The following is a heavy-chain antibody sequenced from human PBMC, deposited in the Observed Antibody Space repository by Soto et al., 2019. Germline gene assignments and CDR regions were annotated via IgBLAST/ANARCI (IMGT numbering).Heavy chain of an antibody. CDR3: ARDIGGYYYDSSGPLNAFDI. CDR2: IYYSGST. Sequence: ETLSLTCTVSGGSISSYYWSWIRQPPGKGLGWIGYIYYSGSTNYNPSLKSRVTISVDTSKNQFSLKLSSVTAADTAVYYCARDIGGYYYDSSGPLNAFDIWGQGTMVTVSS. D-gene: IGHD3-22*01. V-gene: IGHV4-59*01. CDR1: GGSISSYY. J-gene: IGHJ3*02.